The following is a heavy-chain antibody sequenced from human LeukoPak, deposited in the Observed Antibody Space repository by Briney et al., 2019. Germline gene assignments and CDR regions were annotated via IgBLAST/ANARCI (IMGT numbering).Heavy chain of an antibody. V-gene: IGHV5-51*01. CDR2: IYPGDSDT. CDR3: ARRIQLWSEDDY. D-gene: IGHD5-18*01. CDR1: GYSFTSYW. J-gene: IGHJ4*02. Sequence: GESLQISCKGSGYSFTSYWIGWGRQMPGKGLEWMGIIYPGDSDTRYSPSFQGQVTISADKSISTSYLQWSSLKASDTAMYYCARRIQLWSEDDYWGQGTLVTVSS.